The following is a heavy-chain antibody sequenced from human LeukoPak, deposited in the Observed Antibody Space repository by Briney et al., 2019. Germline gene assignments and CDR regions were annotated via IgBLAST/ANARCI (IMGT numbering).Heavy chain of an antibody. D-gene: IGHD6-13*01. V-gene: IGHV4-38-2*01. CDR2: IYHIGST. J-gene: IGHJ4*02. Sequence: PSETLSLTCAVSGYSISSGYYWGWIRQPPGKGLEWIGSIYHIGSTYYNPSLKSRVTISVDTSKNQFSLKLSSVTAADTAVYYCARRVFHDYWGQGTLVTVSS. CDR3: ARRVFHDY. CDR1: GYSISSGYY.